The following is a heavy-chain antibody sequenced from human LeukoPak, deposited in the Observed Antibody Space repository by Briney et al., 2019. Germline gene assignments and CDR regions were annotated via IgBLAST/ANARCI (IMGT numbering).Heavy chain of an antibody. CDR2: IYYSGST. Sequence: PPESLSLTSTVPGGSISSYNWSWIRQPPGKRLEWIGYIYYSGSTNYNPSPKSRVTISVDTSKNPFSLRLSSVTAADTAVYYCARVRGIAARSSFDYWGQGTLVTVSS. V-gene: IGHV4-59*01. J-gene: IGHJ4*02. CDR3: ARVRGIAARSSFDY. CDR1: GGSISSYN. D-gene: IGHD6-6*01.